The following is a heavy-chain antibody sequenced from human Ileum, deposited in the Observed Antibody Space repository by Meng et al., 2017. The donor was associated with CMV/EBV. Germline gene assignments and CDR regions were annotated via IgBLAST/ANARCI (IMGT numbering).Heavy chain of an antibody. Sequence: TVSGGSVSSGSYYWSWIRQPPGKGLEWIGYIYYSGSTNYTPSLKSRVTISVDTSKNQFSLKLSSVTAADTAVYYCARDQGIRGFDPWGQGTLVTVSS. D-gene: IGHD3-10*01. CDR1: GGSVSSGSYY. CDR3: ARDQGIRGFDP. V-gene: IGHV4-61*01. CDR2: IYYSGST. J-gene: IGHJ5*02.